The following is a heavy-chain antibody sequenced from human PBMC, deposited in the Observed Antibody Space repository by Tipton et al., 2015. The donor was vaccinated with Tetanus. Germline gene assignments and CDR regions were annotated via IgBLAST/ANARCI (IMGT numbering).Heavy chain of an antibody. CDR3: ARIGWLQQNKPAFDI. V-gene: IGHV4-59*01. CDR1: GGSISSYY. CDR2: VHYSGST. D-gene: IGHD6-19*01. Sequence: TPSLTCTVSGGSISSYYWTWIRQPPGRGLEWIGYVHYSGSTNYSPSLRSRVTLSVDTSKNQFSLKLSSVTAADTAVYYCARIGWLQQNKPAFDIWGQGTVVTVSS. J-gene: IGHJ3*02.